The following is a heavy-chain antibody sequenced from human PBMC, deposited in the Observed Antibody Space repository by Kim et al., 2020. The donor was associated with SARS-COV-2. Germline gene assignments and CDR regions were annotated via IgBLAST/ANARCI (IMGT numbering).Heavy chain of an antibody. D-gene: IGHD2-2*01. Sequence: GSLRLSCAASGFTFSSYAMHWVRQAPGKGLEWVAVISYDGSNKYYADSVKGRFTISRDNSKNTLYLQMNSLRAEDTAVYYCARVPSTHYYYGMDVWGRGTTVTVSS. J-gene: IGHJ6*02. V-gene: IGHV3-30*04. CDR3: ARVPSTHYYYGMDV. CDR2: ISYDGSNK. CDR1: GFTFSSYA.